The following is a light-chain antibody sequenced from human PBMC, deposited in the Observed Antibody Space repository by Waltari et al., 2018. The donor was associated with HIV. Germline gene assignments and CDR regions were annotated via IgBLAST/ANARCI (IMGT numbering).Light chain of an antibody. J-gene: IGKJ3*01. Sequence: GDRVTITCRASQNIGDYVNWYQQKPGEPPKLLIYSATSLQPGVPSRFSGSGSGTDFALTISSLQSEDFATYYCEQIYTFPLFTFGPGTKVDIK. CDR3: EQIYTFPLFT. V-gene: IGKV1-39*01. CDR1: QNIGDY. CDR2: SAT.